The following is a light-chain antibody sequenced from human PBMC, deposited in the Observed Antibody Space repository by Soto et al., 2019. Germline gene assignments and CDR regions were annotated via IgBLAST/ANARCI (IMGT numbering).Light chain of an antibody. CDR3: SSYAGSNHV. CDR1: SSDVGGYNY. Sequence: QSVLTQPPSASGSPGQSVTISCTGTSSDVGGYNYVSWYQQHPGKAPQLMIYEVSKRPSGVPDRFSGSKSGNTASLTVSGLQAEDEADYYCSSYAGSNHVFGTGTKLTVL. CDR2: EVS. J-gene: IGLJ1*01. V-gene: IGLV2-8*01.